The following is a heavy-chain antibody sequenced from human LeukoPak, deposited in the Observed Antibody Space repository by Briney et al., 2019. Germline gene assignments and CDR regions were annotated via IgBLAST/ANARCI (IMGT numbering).Heavy chain of an antibody. CDR2: IRYDGSNK. Sequence: GGSLRLSCAASGFTFSSYGMHWVRQAPGKGLEWVAFIRYDGSNKYYADSVKGRFTISRDNSKNTLYLQMGSLRAEDMAVYYCARGGRYCSSTSCYGDYYYYMDVWGKGTTVTVSS. J-gene: IGHJ6*03. V-gene: IGHV3-30*02. CDR3: ARGGRYCSSTSCYGDYYYYMDV. D-gene: IGHD2-2*01. CDR1: GFTFSSYG.